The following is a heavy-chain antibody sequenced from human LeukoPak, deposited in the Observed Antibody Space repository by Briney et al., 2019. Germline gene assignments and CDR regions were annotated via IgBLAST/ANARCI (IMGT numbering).Heavy chain of an antibody. Sequence: GGSLRLSCAASGFTVSSNYMSWVRQAPGKGLGCLSIIYSSGSTYYADSVKGRFTISRDNSKNTLYLQMNSLRAEDTAVYYCAKDMIAAADILYFQHWGQGTLVTVSS. J-gene: IGHJ1*01. CDR1: GFTVSSNY. D-gene: IGHD6-13*01. CDR3: AKDMIAAADILYFQH. CDR2: IYSSGST. V-gene: IGHV3-66*01.